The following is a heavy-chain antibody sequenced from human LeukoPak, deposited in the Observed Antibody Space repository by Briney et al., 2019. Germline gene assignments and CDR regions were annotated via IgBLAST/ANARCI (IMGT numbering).Heavy chain of an antibody. D-gene: IGHD2-2*01. CDR1: GFTFSSYS. CDR3: APHPVAAAMRGGDY. J-gene: IGHJ4*02. V-gene: IGHV3-21*01. Sequence: TAGGSLRLSCAASGFTFSSYSMNWVRQAPGKGLEWVSSISSSSSYIYYADSVKGRFTISRDNAKNSLYLQMNSLRAEDTAVYYCAPHPVAAAMRGGDYWGQGTLVTVSS. CDR2: ISSSSSYI.